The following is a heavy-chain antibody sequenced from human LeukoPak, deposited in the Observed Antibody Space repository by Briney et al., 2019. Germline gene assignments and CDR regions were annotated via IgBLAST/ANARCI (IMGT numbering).Heavy chain of an antibody. CDR1: GLPFDEYA. CDR2: INWNSGTI. V-gene: IGHV3-9*01. D-gene: IGHD2-2*01. J-gene: IGHJ4*02. Sequence: PGGSLRLSCAASGLPFDEYAMHWVRRAPGKGLEWVSVINWNSGTIIYADSVRGRFTISRDNAKNSLYLQMNSLRPDDTAFYYCAKAGCSSTTCYVNSWGQGALVTVSS. CDR3: AKAGCSSTTCYVNS.